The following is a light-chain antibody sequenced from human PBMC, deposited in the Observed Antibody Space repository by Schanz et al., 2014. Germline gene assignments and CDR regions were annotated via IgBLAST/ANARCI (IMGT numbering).Light chain of an antibody. CDR2: DVS. CDR3: SSYTSXXTLV. V-gene: IGLV2-14*01. CDR1: SSDVGGYNY. Sequence: QSALTQPASVSGSPGQSITISCTGTSSDVGGYNYVSWYQQHPGKAPKLMIYDVSNRPSGVSNRFSGSKSGNTASLTISGLQAEDGADYYCSSYTSXXTLVFGGGXXVTVL. J-gene: IGLJ2*01.